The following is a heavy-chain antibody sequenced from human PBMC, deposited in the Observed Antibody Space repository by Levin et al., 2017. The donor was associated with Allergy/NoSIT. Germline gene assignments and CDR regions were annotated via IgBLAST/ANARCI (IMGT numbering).Heavy chain of an antibody. D-gene: IGHD3-10*01. J-gene: IGHJ3*02. CDR1: GGSISSSNW. Sequence: ASETLSLTCAVSGGSISSSNWWSWVRQPPGKGLEWIGEIYHSGSTNYNPSLKSRVTISVDKSKNQFSLKLSSVTAADTAVYYCARDRFVLLGSGSRRATFDIWGQGTMVTVSS. V-gene: IGHV4-4*02. CDR3: ARDRFVLLGSGSRRATFDI. CDR2: IYHSGST.